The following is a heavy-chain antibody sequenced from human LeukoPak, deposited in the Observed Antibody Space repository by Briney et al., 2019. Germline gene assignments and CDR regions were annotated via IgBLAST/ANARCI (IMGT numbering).Heavy chain of an antibody. J-gene: IGHJ6*02. V-gene: IGHV3-23*01. Sequence: GGSLRLSCAASGFTFSSYAMSGVRQAPRKGLEWVSAVSGSGGSTYYAASVKGRFTISADNSKNTLYLQMNSLRAEDTAVYYCAKGGVPRYYYYGMDVWGQGTTVTVSS. CDR2: VSGSGGST. CDR3: AKGGVPRYYYYGMDV. CDR1: GFTFSSYA. D-gene: IGHD3-10*01.